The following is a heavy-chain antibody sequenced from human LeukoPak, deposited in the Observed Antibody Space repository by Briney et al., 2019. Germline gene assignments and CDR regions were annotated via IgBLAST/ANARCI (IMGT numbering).Heavy chain of an antibody. CDR1: GFGFNNAW. Sequence: PGGSLRLSCAASGFGFNNAWMSWVRQAPGKRMEWVANIKQDGSEKHYADSVKGRFTISRDNAKNSLFLQMSGLRAEDTAVYYCSRSLDYWGQGALVTVSS. V-gene: IGHV3-7*01. CDR3: SRSLDY. CDR2: IKQDGSEK. J-gene: IGHJ4*02.